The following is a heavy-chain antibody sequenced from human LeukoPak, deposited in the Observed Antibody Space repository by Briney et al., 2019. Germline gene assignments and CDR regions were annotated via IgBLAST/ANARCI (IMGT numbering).Heavy chain of an antibody. CDR2: ITFRSYI. CDR1: GFTFDDYG. J-gene: IGHJ4*02. V-gene: IGHV3-69-1*01. CDR3: ARDIRWDSSDYYYIGFDY. D-gene: IGHD3-22*01. Sequence: GGSLRLSCAASGFTFDDYGMSWVRQAPGKGLEWVSSITFRSYIYYADSVKGRFIISRDNAKNSLYLQMNSLRAEDTAVYYCARDIRWDSSDYYYIGFDYWGQGTLVTVSS.